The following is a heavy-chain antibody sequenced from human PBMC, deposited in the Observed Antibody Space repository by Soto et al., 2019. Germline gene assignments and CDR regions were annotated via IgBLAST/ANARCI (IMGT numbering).Heavy chain of an antibody. CDR3: TKRRNVLRFLEWSSGMEV. J-gene: IGHJ6*02. Sequence: PGGSLRLSCAASAFTFSSYGMHWVRQAPGKGLEWVAFISHDGSNKYYADSMKGRITMSRDNSKSTLYLQMSSLRAEDTAVYYCTKRRNVLRFLEWSSGMEVWGQGTTVTVSS. CDR1: AFTFSSYG. CDR2: ISHDGSNK. D-gene: IGHD3-3*01. V-gene: IGHV3-30*18.